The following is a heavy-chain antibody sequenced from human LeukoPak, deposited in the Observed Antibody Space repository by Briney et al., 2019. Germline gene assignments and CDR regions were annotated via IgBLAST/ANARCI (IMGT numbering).Heavy chain of an antibody. D-gene: IGHD6-13*01. V-gene: IGHV4-39*01. Sequence: SETLSLTCTVSGGSMSSSSYYWGWIRQPPGKGLEWIGSMYYSGSTYYNPSLKSRVTISVDTSKNQFSLKLSSVTAADTAVYFCARHVYSSSWIYYYYYMDVWGKGTTVTVSS. CDR3: ARHVYSSSWIYYYYYMDV. CDR2: MYYSGST. CDR1: GGSMSSSSYY. J-gene: IGHJ6*03.